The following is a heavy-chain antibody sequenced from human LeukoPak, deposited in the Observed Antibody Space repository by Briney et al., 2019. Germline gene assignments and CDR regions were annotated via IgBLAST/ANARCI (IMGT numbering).Heavy chain of an antibody. V-gene: IGHV1-24*01. CDR3: ATDLKRFGWELSEISAFDI. CDR1: GYTLTELS. Sequence: GASVKVSCKVSGYTLTELSMHWVRQAPGKGLEWMGGFDPEDGETIYAQKFQGRVTMTEDTSTDTAYMELCSLRSEDTAVYYCATDLKRFGWELSEISAFDIWGQGTMVTVSS. D-gene: IGHD1-26*01. CDR2: FDPEDGET. J-gene: IGHJ3*02.